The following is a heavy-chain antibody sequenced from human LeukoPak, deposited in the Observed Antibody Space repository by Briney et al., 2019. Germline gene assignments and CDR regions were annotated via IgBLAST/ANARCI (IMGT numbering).Heavy chain of an antibody. J-gene: IGHJ4*02. CDR2: IYYSGLT. CDR1: GGSISGSSSY. D-gene: IGHD4-17*01. CDR3: ASGSCDDYGDFERGDYFDY. V-gene: IGHV4-39*01. Sequence: PSETLSLTCTVSGGSISGSSSYWGWIRQPPGKGLEWIGSIYYSGLTYDNPSLKSRVSISVDTSKNQFSLKVTSVTAADTAVYYCASGSCDDYGDFERGDYFDYWGQGILVTVSS.